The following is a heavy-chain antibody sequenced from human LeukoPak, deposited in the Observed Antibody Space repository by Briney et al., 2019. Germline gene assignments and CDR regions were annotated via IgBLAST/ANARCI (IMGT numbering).Heavy chain of an antibody. CDR3: ARDQVPVLRYFDWLPAYYFNY. J-gene: IGHJ4*02. CDR1: GFTFSSYG. D-gene: IGHD3-9*01. CDR2: IWYDGSNK. Sequence: GGSLRLSCAASGFTFSSYGTHWVRQAPGKGLEWVAVIWYDGSNKYYADSVKGRFTISRDNSKNTLYLQMNSLRAEDTAVYYRARDQVPVLRYFDWLPAYYFNYWGQGTLVTVSS. V-gene: IGHV3-33*01.